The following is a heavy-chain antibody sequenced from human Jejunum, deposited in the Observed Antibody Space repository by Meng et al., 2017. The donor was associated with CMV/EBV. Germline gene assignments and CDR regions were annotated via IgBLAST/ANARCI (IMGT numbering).Heavy chain of an antibody. Sequence: YGISWVRQAPGQGLEWMGWISGYNGDTNYLQKLQGRVTLTTDKFTSTAYMELRSLTSDDTAVYFCARRGIFGADNDPRYFYGMDVWGRGTTVTVSS. CDR3: ARRGIFGADNDPRYFYGMDV. CDR2: ISGYNGDT. J-gene: IGHJ6*02. V-gene: IGHV1-18*01. CDR1: YG. D-gene: IGHD3-3*01.